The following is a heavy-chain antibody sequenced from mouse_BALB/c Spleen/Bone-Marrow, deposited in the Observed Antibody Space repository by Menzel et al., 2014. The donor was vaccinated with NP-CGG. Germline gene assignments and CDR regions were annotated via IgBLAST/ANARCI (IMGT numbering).Heavy chain of an antibody. CDR3: ARNGKYYAMDY. CDR1: GFSLTSYG. CDR2: IWSDRST. D-gene: IGHD2-1*01. Sequence: VQLQESGPDLLQPSQSLSLTCTVSGFSLTSYGLHWVRQSPGKGLEWLGVIWSDRSTAYNSAFKSRLNISKDNSKRQVLLKMNSLQADDTAIYYCARNGKYYAMDYWGQGTSVTVSS. V-gene: IGHV2-2*01. J-gene: IGHJ4*01.